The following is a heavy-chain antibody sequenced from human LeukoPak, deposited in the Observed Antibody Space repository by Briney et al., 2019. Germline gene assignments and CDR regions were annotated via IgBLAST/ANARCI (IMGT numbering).Heavy chain of an antibody. CDR1: GFTFSSYA. J-gene: IGHJ4*02. CDR2: ISGGSGST. Sequence: GGSLRLSCAASGFTFSSYAMSWVRQAPGKGLAWVSTISGGSGSTYCADSVKGRFTISRDNAKNSLYLQMDSLRAEDTAVYYCARSGIAVARLFDYWGRGTLVTVSS. D-gene: IGHD6-19*01. CDR3: ARSGIAVARLFDY. V-gene: IGHV3-23*01.